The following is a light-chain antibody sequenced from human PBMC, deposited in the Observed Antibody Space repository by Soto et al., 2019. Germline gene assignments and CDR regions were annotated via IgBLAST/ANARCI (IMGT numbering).Light chain of an antibody. V-gene: IGKV3D-15*01. CDR1: QRVGND. CDR2: DAS. CDR3: QQYNNWPRQ. Sequence: EIVMTQSPATLSLSPGARATLSCRPSQRVGNDLAWYQQKPGQAPRLLLYDASTRATGTPARVSGSGSGSEFTPTISSLLSEDFAFYSCQQYNNWPRQFGGGTKVDIK. J-gene: IGKJ4*01.